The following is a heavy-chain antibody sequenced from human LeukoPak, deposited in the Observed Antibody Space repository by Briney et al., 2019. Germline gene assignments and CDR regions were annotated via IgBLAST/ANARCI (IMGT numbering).Heavy chain of an antibody. J-gene: IGHJ4*02. CDR1: GYSISSGYY. V-gene: IGHV4-38-2*02. Sequence: NSSETLSLTCTVSGYSISSGYYWGWIRQPPGKGLEWIGSIYHSGSTYYNPSLKSRVTISVDTSKNQFSLKLSSVTAADTAVYYCARAYDFWSGYYPTDYWGQGTLVTVSS. CDR2: IYHSGST. D-gene: IGHD3-3*01. CDR3: ARAYDFWSGYYPTDY.